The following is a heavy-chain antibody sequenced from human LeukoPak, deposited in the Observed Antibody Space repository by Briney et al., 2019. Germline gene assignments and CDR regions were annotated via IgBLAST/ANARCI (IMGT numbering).Heavy chain of an antibody. D-gene: IGHD4-17*01. J-gene: IGHJ5*02. CDR1: GYTFTSYD. Sequence: GASVRVSCKASGYTFTSYDINWVRQATGQGLEWMGWMNPNSGNTGYAQKFQGRVTMTRNTSISTAYMELSSLRSEDTAVYYCAVGVYGDYENWFDPWGQGTLVTVSS. CDR3: AVGVYGDYENWFDP. CDR2: MNPNSGNT. V-gene: IGHV1-8*01.